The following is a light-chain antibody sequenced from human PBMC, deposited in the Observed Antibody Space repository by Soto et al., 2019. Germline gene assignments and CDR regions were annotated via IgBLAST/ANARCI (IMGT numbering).Light chain of an antibody. J-gene: IGKJ1*01. CDR3: QRYDSFRT. Sequence: DIQMTPSPSTLSASVGDRVTITCRASQSISNWLAWYQQKPGKVPKLLIYKASTLESGVPSRFSGSASGTEFTLTISSLQPDDFATYYCQRYDSFRTFGQGTKVDIK. CDR2: KAS. V-gene: IGKV1-5*03. CDR1: QSISNW.